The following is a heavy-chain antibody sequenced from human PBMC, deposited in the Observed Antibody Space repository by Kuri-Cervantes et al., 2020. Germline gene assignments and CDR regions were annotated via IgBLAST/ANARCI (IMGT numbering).Heavy chain of an antibody. Sequence: SETLSLTCTVSGGSISSGDYYWSWIRQPPGKGLEWIGYIYYSGSTYYNPSLKSRVTISVDTPKNQFSLKLSSVTAADTAVYYCARVLVRYDWIYFDYWGQGTLVTVSS. J-gene: IGHJ4*02. CDR1: GGSISSGDYY. CDR3: ARVLVRYDWIYFDY. V-gene: IGHV4-30-4*01. CDR2: IYYSGST. D-gene: IGHD3-3*01.